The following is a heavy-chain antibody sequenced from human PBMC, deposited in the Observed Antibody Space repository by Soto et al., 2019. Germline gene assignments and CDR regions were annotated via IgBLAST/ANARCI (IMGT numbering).Heavy chain of an antibody. Sequence: GGSLRLSCAASGFNFSTYWMRWVRQPPGKGLEWVSHINANGSTTAYADSVQGRFTISRDNASNTMYLQLNSLRPEDTAASYYARDRGNPDSFNIWGQGTMVTVSS. CDR1: GFNFSTYW. D-gene: IGHD3-10*01. J-gene: IGHJ3*02. V-gene: IGHV3-74*03. CDR3: ARDRGNPDSFNI. CDR2: INANGSTT.